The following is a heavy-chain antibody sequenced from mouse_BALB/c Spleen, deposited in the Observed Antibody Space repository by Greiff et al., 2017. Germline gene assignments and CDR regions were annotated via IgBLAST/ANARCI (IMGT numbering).Heavy chain of an antibody. V-gene: IGHV2-9*02. Sequence: VKLMESGPGLVAPSQSLSITCTVSGFSLTSYGVHWVRQPPGKGLEWLGVIWAGGSTNYNSALMSRLSISKDNSKSQVFLKMNSLQTDDTAMYYCARDGYYVYAMDYWGQGTSVTVSS. CDR1: GFSLTSYG. CDR2: IWAGGST. CDR3: ARDGYYVYAMDY. D-gene: IGHD2-3*01. J-gene: IGHJ4*01.